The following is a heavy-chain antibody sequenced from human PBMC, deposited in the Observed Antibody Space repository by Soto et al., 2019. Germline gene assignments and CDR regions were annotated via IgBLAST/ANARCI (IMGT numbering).Heavy chain of an antibody. Sequence: QVQLQQLGAGLVKPSETLSLTCGVYNGSFSDYSWNWIRQSPGKVLEWIGEINHRGTTNYNPSLRSRVTVSVYTSRNEFALKLRSVTAADTAVYYWARGGGFIVGDMASFDPWGQGTLVTGSS. D-gene: IGHD2-21*02. CDR2: INHRGTT. CDR1: NGSFSDYS. CDR3: ARGGGFIVGDMASFDP. V-gene: IGHV4-34*01. J-gene: IGHJ5*02.